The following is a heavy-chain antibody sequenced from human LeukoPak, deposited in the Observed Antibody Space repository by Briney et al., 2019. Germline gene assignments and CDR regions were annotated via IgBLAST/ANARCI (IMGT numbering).Heavy chain of an antibody. J-gene: IGHJ4*02. Sequence: PGRSLRLSCAASGFTFSSYGMHWVRQAPGKGLEWVAVISYDGSNKCYADSVKGRFTISRDNSKNTLYLQMNSLRAEDTAVYYCASTQWLVSPLDYWGQGTLVTVSS. D-gene: IGHD6-19*01. CDR2: ISYDGSNK. V-gene: IGHV3-30*03. CDR1: GFTFSSYG. CDR3: ASTQWLVSPLDY.